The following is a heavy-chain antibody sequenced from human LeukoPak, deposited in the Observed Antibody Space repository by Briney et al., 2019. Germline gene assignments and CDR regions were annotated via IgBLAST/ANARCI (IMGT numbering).Heavy chain of an antibody. J-gene: IGHJ4*02. Sequence: PSETLSLTCTPAGRFISSYYWRWIRQPPGKGRGWIGYIYYRGSTNYNPSLKGRVTLSVDTSKNQFSLKLGSATAAGTGVYLCARRGGVAGALDYWGRGTLVTVSS. CDR3: ARRGGVAGALDY. V-gene: IGHV4-59*08. D-gene: IGHD6-19*01. CDR2: IYYRGST. CDR1: GRFISSYY.